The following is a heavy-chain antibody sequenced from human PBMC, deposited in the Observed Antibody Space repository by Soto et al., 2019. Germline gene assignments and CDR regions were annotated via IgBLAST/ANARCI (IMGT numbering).Heavy chain of an antibody. Sequence: GGSLRLSCAASGFTFSSYGMHWVRQAPGKGLEWVAVISYDGSNKYYADSVKGRFTISRDNSKNTLYLQMNSLRAEDTAVYYCAKVPTPYCTNGVCYTNYFDYWGQGTLVTVS. CDR3: AKVPTPYCTNGVCYTNYFDY. CDR1: GFTFSSYG. D-gene: IGHD2-8*01. J-gene: IGHJ4*02. CDR2: ISYDGSNK. V-gene: IGHV3-30*18.